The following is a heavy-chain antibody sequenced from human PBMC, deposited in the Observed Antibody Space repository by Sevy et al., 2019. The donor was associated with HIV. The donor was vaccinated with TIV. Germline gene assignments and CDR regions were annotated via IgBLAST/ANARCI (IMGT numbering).Heavy chain of an antibody. J-gene: IGHJ3*02. Sequence: GSLRLSCAASGFTFSDYWMTWVRQAPGKDLEWVANIKRDESVKHYVDSMKGRFSVSRDNAKNSLYLHMNSLRADDTALYYCARDSSYCSGDKCYDVFDIWGQGTMVTVSS. D-gene: IGHD2-21*01. CDR2: IKRDESVK. CDR3: ARDSSYCSGDKCYDVFDI. CDR1: GFTFSDYW. V-gene: IGHV3-7*01.